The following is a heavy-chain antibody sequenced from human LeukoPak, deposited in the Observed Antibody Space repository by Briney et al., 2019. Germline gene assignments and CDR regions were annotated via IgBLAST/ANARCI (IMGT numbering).Heavy chain of an antibody. Sequence: PGGSLRLSCAASGFTVSTKYMSWVRQAPGKGLEWVSVIYTGDTTYYADSVKGRFTISRDNSKNTLYLQMDGLRVEDTAVYYCARVGAVAAVDYWGQGILVTVSS. D-gene: IGHD6-19*01. CDR2: IYTGDTT. CDR3: ARVGAVAAVDY. V-gene: IGHV3-66*01. CDR1: GFTVSTKY. J-gene: IGHJ4*02.